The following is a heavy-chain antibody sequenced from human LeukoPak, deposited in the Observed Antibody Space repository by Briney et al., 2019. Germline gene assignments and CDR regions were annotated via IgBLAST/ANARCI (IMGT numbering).Heavy chain of an antibody. CDR1: GFTFDDYA. CDR3: AKASPDPTIAAAVGGWFDP. D-gene: IGHD6-13*01. CDR2: ISWNSGSI. V-gene: IGHV3-9*01. J-gene: IGHJ5*02. Sequence: GGSLRLSCAASGFTFDDYAMHWVRHAPGKGVEWGSGISWNSGSIGYADSVKGRFTISRDNAKNSLYLQMNSLRAEDTALYYCAKASPDPTIAAAVGGWFDPWGQGTLVTVSS.